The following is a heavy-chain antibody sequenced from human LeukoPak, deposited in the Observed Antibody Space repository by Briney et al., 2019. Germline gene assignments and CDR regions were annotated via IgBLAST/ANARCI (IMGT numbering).Heavy chain of an antibody. CDR2: IIPIFGTA. J-gene: IGHJ5*02. CDR1: GGTFSSYA. V-gene: IGHV1-69*05. CDR3: ARGRPARGGSFDP. D-gene: IGHD5-12*01. Sequence: SVKVSCKASGGTFSSYAISWVRQAPGQGLEWMGGIIPIFGTANYAQKFQGRVTITTDESTSTAYMELSSLRSEDTAVYYCARGRPARGGSFDPWGQGTLVTVSS.